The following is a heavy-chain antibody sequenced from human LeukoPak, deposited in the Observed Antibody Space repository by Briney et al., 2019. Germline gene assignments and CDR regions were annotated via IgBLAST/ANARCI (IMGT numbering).Heavy chain of an antibody. CDR2: IYYSGST. D-gene: IGHD5-18*01. V-gene: IGHV4-59*01. CDR1: GGSISSYY. Sequence: SETLSLTCTVSGGSISSYYWSWIRQPPGKGLEWIGYIYYSGSTNYNPSLKSRVTISVDTSKNQFSLKLSSVTAADTAVYYCARATVDTAMVPQYYYYYMDVWGKGTTVTVSS. J-gene: IGHJ6*03. CDR3: ARATVDTAMVPQYYYYYMDV.